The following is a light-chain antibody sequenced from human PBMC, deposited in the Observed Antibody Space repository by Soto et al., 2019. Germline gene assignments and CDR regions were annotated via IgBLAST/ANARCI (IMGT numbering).Light chain of an antibody. Sequence: DIVLTQSPGTLSLSPGERATLSCRASQSVSGGYLAWYQQKRGQAPRLLIYDTSGRATGTPDRFSGSGSGTDLTLTISSLEPDDFAVYYCQQRADWPITFGQGTRLEIK. CDR2: DTS. V-gene: IGKV3D-20*02. CDR3: QQRADWPIT. CDR1: QSVSGGY. J-gene: IGKJ5*01.